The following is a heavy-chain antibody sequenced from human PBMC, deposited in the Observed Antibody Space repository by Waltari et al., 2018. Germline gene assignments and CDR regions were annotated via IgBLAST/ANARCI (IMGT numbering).Heavy chain of an antibody. Sequence: EVQLLESGGGLIKPGGSLRLSCAVSGFNVGSNYMSWVRQAPGKGLEWVSVVYPAGNTYYADSVKGRFTISRDSSDNTFSLQMNNLKVEDTAVYYCTSPPTYWGQGTQVTVSS. V-gene: IGHV3-53*01. CDR3: TSPPTY. J-gene: IGHJ4*02. CDR2: VYPAGNT. CDR1: GFNVGSNY.